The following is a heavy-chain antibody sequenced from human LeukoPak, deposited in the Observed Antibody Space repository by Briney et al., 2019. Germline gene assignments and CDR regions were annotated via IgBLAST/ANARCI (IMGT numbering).Heavy chain of an antibody. J-gene: IGHJ3*02. CDR3: AKGMEYYYGSGSYPDI. CDR1: GFTFSSYA. D-gene: IGHD3-10*01. Sequence: PGGSLRLSCAASGFTFSSYAMSWVRQAPGKGLEWVSAISGSGGSTYYADSVKGRFTISRDNSQHTLYLQMNSLRAEDTAVYYCAKGMEYYYGSGSYPDIWGQGTMVTVSS. CDR2: ISGSGGST. V-gene: IGHV3-23*01.